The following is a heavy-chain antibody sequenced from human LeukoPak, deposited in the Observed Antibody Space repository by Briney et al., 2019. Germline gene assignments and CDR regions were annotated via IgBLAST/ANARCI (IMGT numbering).Heavy chain of an antibody. V-gene: IGHV3-23*01. Sequence: GGSLRLSCAASGCTFSSYAMSWVRQAPGKGLEWVSAISGSCGSTYYADTVKGRFTISRDNSKNTLYLQMNSLRAEDTAVYYCANSIVGATTGYYGMDVWGQGTTVTVSS. D-gene: IGHD1-26*01. J-gene: IGHJ6*02. CDR1: GCTFSSYA. CDR2: ISGSCGST. CDR3: ANSIVGATTGYYGMDV.